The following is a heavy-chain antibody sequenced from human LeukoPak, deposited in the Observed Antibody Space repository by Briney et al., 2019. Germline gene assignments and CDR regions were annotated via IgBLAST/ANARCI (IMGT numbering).Heavy chain of an antibody. CDR1: GFTFSNAW. V-gene: IGHV3-15*01. CDR3: TTETLTSGSTYFDY. D-gene: IGHD2-2*01. Sequence: AGGSLRLSCAASGFTFSNAWMSWVRQAPGKGLEWVGRIKSKTDGGTTDYAAPVKGRFTISRDDSKTTLYLQMNSLKTEDTAVYYCTTETLTSGSTYFDYWGQGTLVTVSS. J-gene: IGHJ4*02. CDR2: IKSKTDGGTT.